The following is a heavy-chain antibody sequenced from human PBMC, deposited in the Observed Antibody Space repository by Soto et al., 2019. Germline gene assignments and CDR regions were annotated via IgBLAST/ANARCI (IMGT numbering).Heavy chain of an antibody. Sequence: ASVKVSCKASGGTFSSYAISWVRQAPGQGLEWMGGIIPIFGTANYAQKFQGRVTITADESTSTAYMELSSLRSEDTAVYYCARGLLRRKALAFDYWGQGTLVTVSS. CDR2: IIPIFGTA. V-gene: IGHV1-69*13. CDR1: GGTFSSYA. D-gene: IGHD2-15*01. J-gene: IGHJ4*02. CDR3: ARGLLRRKALAFDY.